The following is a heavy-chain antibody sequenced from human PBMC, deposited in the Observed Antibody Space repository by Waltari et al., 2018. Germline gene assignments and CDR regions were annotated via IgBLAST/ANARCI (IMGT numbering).Heavy chain of an antibody. CDR3: AREDWNYGRIPDS. CDR2: MCSDGRAG. D-gene: IGHD1-7*01. Sequence: QVQLVESGGGVVQPGKSLRLSCAASGFTFRIHAMHWVRQAPGRGGEWVAIMCSDGRAGDYAESVKGRFTISRDNSGNTLYLQLNNLRAEDTAVYHCAREDWNYGRIPDSWGQGTLVTVSS. V-gene: IGHV3-33*01. CDR1: GFTFRIHA. J-gene: IGHJ4*02.